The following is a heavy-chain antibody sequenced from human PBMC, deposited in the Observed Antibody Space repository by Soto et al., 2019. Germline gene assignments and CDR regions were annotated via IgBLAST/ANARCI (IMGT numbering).Heavy chain of an antibody. D-gene: IGHD3-3*01. CDR3: ARVKYDFWSGTVGNFDY. J-gene: IGHJ4*02. Sequence: VQLVESGGGLVQPGGSLRLSCAASGFTFSSYWMSWVRQAPGKGLEWVANIKQDGSEKYYVDSVKGRFTISRDNAKNSLYLQMNSLRAEDTAVYYCARVKYDFWSGTVGNFDYWGQGTLVTVSS. CDR2: IKQDGSEK. CDR1: GFTFSSYW. V-gene: IGHV3-7*01.